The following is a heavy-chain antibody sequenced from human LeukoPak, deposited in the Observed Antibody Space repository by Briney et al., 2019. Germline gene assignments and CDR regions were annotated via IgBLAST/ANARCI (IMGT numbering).Heavy chain of an antibody. CDR2: IIPILGIA. D-gene: IGHD2-2*01. V-gene: IGHV1-69*04. Sequence: GASVKVSCKASGGTLSSYAISWVRQAPGQGLEWMGRIIPILGIANYAQKFQGRVTITADKSTSTAYMELSSLRSEDTAVYYCARESYCSSTSCWGDYGMDVWGQGTTVTVSS. CDR1: GGTLSSYA. CDR3: ARESYCSSTSCWGDYGMDV. J-gene: IGHJ6*02.